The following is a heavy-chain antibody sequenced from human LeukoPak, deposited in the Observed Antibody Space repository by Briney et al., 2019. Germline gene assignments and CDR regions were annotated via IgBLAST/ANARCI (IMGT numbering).Heavy chain of an antibody. CDR3: ARSKWELQDALASYAFDI. D-gene: IGHD1-26*01. Sequence: SETLSLTCAVYGGSFSGYYWSWIRQPPGKGLEWIGEINHSGSTNYNPSLKSRVTISVDTSKNQFSLKLSSVTAADTAVYYCARSKWELQDALASYAFDIWGQGTMVTVSS. CDR2: INHSGST. V-gene: IGHV4-34*01. J-gene: IGHJ3*02. CDR1: GGSFSGYY.